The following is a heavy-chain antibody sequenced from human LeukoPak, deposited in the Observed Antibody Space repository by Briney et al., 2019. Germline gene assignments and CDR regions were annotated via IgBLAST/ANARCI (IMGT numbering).Heavy chain of an antibody. CDR2: INQDGSEK. Sequence: GGSLRLSCAASGFTFSSYWMNWVRQAPGKGLEWVASINQDGSEKYYLDSVKGRFTISRDNAKNSLYLQMNSLRAEDTAVYYCAKSGMVRGVAPDDAFDIWGQGTMVTVSS. D-gene: IGHD3-10*01. CDR1: GFTFSSYW. CDR3: AKSGMVRGVAPDDAFDI. J-gene: IGHJ3*02. V-gene: IGHV3-7*01.